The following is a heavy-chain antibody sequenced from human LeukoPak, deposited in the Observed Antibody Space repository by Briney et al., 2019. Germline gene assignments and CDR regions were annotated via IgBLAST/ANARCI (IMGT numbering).Heavy chain of an antibody. CDR2: IYYSGST. V-gene: IGHV4-39*07. Sequence: SSETLSLTCTVSGGSISSSSYYWGWIRQPPGKGLEWIGSIYYSGSTYYNPSLKSRVTISVDTSKNQFSLKLSSVTAADTAVYYCARDLKWNWGQGTLVTVSS. D-gene: IGHD1-26*01. J-gene: IGHJ4*02. CDR1: GGSISSSSYY. CDR3: ARDLKWN.